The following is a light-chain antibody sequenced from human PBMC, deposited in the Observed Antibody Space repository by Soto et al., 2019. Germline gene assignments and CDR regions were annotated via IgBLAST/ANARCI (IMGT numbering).Light chain of an antibody. CDR1: SSNIGSNT. CDR3: VAWDDSLNGYVV. J-gene: IGLJ2*01. CDR2: SNN. V-gene: IGLV1-44*01. Sequence: QSVLTQPPSASGTPGQRVTISCSGSSSNIGSNTVNWYQQLPGTAPKLVIYSNNQRPSGVPDRFSGSTSGTSASLAISGLQSEDEADYYCVAWDDSLNGYVVFGGGTKVTVL.